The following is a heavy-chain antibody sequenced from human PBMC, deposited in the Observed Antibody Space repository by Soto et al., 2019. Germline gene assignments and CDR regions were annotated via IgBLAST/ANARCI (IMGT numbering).Heavy chain of an antibody. Sequence: EVQLVESGGGLVQPGGSLRLSCAASGFPFSSYEMNWVRQAPGKGLECISYISSSGGTISYADSVKGRFTISRDNAKNSLYLQMNSLRAEDTAVYYCARGVYDSSGYYYPWGQGTLVTVSS. CDR1: GFPFSSYE. CDR2: ISSSGGTI. D-gene: IGHD3-22*01. V-gene: IGHV3-48*03. CDR3: ARGVYDSSGYYYP. J-gene: IGHJ5*02.